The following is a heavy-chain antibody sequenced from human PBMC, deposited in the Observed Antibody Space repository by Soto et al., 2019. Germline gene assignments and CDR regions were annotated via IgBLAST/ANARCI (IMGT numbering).Heavy chain of an antibody. CDR1: GGSISSYY. CDR2: IYYSGST. CDR3: ARDKASGGYYYGMDV. D-gene: IGHD2-15*01. Sequence: LSLTCTVSGGSISSYYWSWIRQPPGKGLEWIGYIYYSGSTNYNPSLKSRVTISVDTSKNQFSLKLSSVTAADTAVYYCARDKASGGYYYGMDVWGQGTTVTVSS. V-gene: IGHV4-59*01. J-gene: IGHJ6*02.